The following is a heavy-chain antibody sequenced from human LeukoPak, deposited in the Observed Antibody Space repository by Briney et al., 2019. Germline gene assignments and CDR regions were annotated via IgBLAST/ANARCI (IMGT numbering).Heavy chain of an antibody. V-gene: IGHV3-73*01. CDR3: TRDPLGYCSGGSCYPGRPYY. CDR1: GFTFSGSA. J-gene: IGHJ4*02. D-gene: IGHD2-15*01. CDR2: IRSKANSYAT. Sequence: GGSLRLSCAASGFTFSGSAMHWVRQASGKGLEWVGRIRSKANSYATAYAASVKGRFTISRDDSKSIAYLQMNSLKTEDTAVYYCTRDPLGYCSGGSCYPGRPYYWGQGTLVTVSS.